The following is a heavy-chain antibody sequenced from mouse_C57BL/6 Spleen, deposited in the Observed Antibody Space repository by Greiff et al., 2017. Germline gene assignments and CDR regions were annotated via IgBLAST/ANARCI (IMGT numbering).Heavy chain of an antibody. CDR2: IYPRDGST. CDR1: GYTFTSYD. V-gene: IGHV1-85*01. J-gene: IGHJ3*01. Sequence: QVQLQQSGPELVKPGASVKLSCKASGYTFTSYDINWVKQRPGQGLEWIGWIYPRDGSTKYNEKFKGKATLTVDTSSSTAYMELHSLTSEDSAVYFCASAAYYSNYVGFAYWGQGTLVTVSA. D-gene: IGHD2-5*01. CDR3: ASAAYYSNYVGFAY.